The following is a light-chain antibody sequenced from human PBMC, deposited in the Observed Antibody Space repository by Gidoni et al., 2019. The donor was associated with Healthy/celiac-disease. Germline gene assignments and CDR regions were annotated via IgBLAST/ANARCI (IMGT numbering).Light chain of an antibody. V-gene: IGKV1-33*01. CDR3: KQSGLT. J-gene: IGKJ4*01. Sequence: DIQMTQSPSSLSASVGDRVTITCQASQDISNYLNWYQQKPGKAPKLLIYDASNLETGVPSRFSGSGSGTDFTFTISSLQPEDIATYYCKQSGLTFGGGTKVEIK. CDR1: QDISNY. CDR2: DAS.